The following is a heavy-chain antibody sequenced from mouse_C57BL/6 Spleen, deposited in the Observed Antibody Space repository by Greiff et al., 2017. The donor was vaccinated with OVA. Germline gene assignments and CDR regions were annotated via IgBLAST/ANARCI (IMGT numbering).Heavy chain of an antibody. CDR3: ARSGTTVVDWYFDV. J-gene: IGHJ1*03. D-gene: IGHD1-1*01. CDR1: GYTFTSYW. CDR2: IYPGSGST. Sequence: QVQLQQPGAELVKPGASVKMSCKASGYTFTSYWITWVKQRPGQGLEWIGDIYPGSGSTNYNEKFKSKATLTVDTSSSTAYMQLSSLTSEDSAVYYCARSGTTVVDWYFDVWGTGTTVTVSS. V-gene: IGHV1-55*01.